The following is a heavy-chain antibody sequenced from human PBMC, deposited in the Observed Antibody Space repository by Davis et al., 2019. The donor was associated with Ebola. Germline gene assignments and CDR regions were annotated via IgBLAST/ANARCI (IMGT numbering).Heavy chain of an antibody. Sequence: ASVKVSCKASGYTFTSYYIHWVRQAPGQGLEWMGIINPSGGSTSYAQKFQGRVTITADTSTTTVYVELSSLRPEDTAVYYCGREGRSGNDYALDVWGQGTAVTVSS. CDR1: GYTFTSYY. CDR2: INPSGGST. J-gene: IGHJ6*02. D-gene: IGHD5-12*01. CDR3: GREGRSGNDYALDV. V-gene: IGHV1-46*01.